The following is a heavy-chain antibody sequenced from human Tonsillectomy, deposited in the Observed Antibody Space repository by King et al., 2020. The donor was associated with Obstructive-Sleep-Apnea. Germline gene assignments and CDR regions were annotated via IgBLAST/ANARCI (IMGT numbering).Heavy chain of an antibody. D-gene: IGHD1-26*01. CDR1: GFTFSSYA. Sequence: QLVQSGGGLVQPGGSLRLSCAASGFTFSSYAMSWVRQSPGKGLEWVSAISSSGGSTYDADSVKGRFTISRDNSKNTLYRQMNSLRAEDTAVYYCSKWVGAHYFDYWGQGTLVTVSS. J-gene: IGHJ4*02. V-gene: IGHV3-23*04. CDR2: ISSSGGST. CDR3: SKWVGAHYFDY.